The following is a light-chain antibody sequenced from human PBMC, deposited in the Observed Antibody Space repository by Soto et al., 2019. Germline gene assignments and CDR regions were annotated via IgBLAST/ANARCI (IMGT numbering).Light chain of an antibody. V-gene: IGLV6-57*03. Sequence: NFMLTQPHSVSASPRKTVTISCTRSSASIANYYVQWYQQRPGSAPTTVIYEDHQRPSGVPDRFSNSIDSSSNSASLTISGLKTEDEADYYCHSYDTNSHVVFGGGTQLTAL. CDR3: HSYDTNSHVV. CDR1: SASIANYY. CDR2: EDH. J-gene: IGLJ2*01.